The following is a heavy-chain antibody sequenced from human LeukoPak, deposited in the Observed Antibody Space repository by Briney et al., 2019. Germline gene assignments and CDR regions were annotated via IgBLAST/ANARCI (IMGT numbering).Heavy chain of an antibody. J-gene: IGHJ3*02. CDR3: ARDRVEEVGAFDI. Sequence: SETLSLTCTVSGGSISSYYWSWIRQPPGKGLEWIGYIYYSGSTNYNPSLKSRVTISVDTSKNQFSLKLSSVTAADTAVYYCARDRVEEVGAFDIWGQGTMVTVSS. V-gene: IGHV4-59*01. CDR2: IYYSGST. CDR1: GGSISSYY. D-gene: IGHD1-1*01.